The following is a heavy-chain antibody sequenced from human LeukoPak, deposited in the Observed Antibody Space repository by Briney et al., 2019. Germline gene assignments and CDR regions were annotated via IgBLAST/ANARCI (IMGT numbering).Heavy chain of an antibody. CDR1: GGSISSYY. CDR3: ARDAPYYYDSSGSNNWFDP. V-gene: IGHV4-59*01. CDR2: IYYSGST. J-gene: IGHJ5*02. Sequence: PSETLSLTCTVSGGSISSYYRSWIRQPPGKGLEWIGYIYYSGSTNYNPSLKSRVTISVDTSKNQFSLKLSSVTAADTAVYYCARDAPYYYDSSGSNNWFDPWGQGTLVTVSS. D-gene: IGHD3-22*01.